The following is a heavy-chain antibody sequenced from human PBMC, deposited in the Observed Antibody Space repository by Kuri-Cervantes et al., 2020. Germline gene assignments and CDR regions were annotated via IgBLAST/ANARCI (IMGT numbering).Heavy chain of an antibody. CDR1: GGSISSYY. J-gene: IGHJ4*02. V-gene: IGHV4-59*01. CDR2: IYYSGST. D-gene: IGHD2-21*01. Sequence: SETLSLTCTVPGGSISSYYWSWIRQPPGKGLEWIGYIYYSGSTNYNPSLKSRVTISVGTSKNQFSLKLSSVTAADTDVYYCATGLAVGQPLYYFDYWGQGTLVTVSS. CDR3: ATGLAVGQPLYYFDY.